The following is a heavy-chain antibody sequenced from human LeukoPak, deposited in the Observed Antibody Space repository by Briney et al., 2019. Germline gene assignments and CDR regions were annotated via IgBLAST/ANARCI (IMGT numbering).Heavy chain of an antibody. D-gene: IGHD5-12*01. CDR1: GFTLSDDY. V-gene: IGHV3-11*03. J-gene: IGHJ4*02. CDR3: AKGGYQYYFGY. CDR2: ISTSSSYT. Sequence: GGSLRLSCAASGFTLSDDYMSWIRQAPGQGLEWVSYISTSSSYTNYADSVKGRFTISRDNAKNSLYLQMNSLRAEDTAVYYCAKGGYQYYFGYWGQGTLVTVSS.